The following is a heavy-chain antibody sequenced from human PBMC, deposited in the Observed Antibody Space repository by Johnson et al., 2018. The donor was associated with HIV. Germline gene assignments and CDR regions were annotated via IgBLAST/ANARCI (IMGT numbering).Heavy chain of an antibody. Sequence: QVQLVESGGGLVKPGGSLRLSCAASGFTFSSYAMHWVRQAPGKGLEWVAVISYDGSAKYYVDSVKGRFTISRDNSKNTLYLQMNSLRAEDTALYYCAKGMTVGTTTAFDIWGQGTMVTVSS. CDR3: AKGMTVGTTTAFDI. CDR1: GFTFSSYA. J-gene: IGHJ3*02. V-gene: IGHV3-30*04. D-gene: IGHD1-7*01. CDR2: ISYDGSAK.